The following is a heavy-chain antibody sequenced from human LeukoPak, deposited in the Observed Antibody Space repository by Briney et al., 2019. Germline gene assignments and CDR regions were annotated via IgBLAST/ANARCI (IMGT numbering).Heavy chain of an antibody. J-gene: IGHJ3*01. V-gene: IGHV4-39*01. Sequence: PSETLSLTCTVSGGSISSGSYYWSWIRQPPGKGLEWIGTIYYSGSTYYNPSLKSRVTMSVDTSKNQFSLKLSSVTAADTAVYYCARHIHVSGQTNAFDVWGQETMVTVSS. CDR1: GGSISSGSYY. CDR2: IYYSGST. CDR3: ARHIHVSGQTNAFDV. D-gene: IGHD3-10*01.